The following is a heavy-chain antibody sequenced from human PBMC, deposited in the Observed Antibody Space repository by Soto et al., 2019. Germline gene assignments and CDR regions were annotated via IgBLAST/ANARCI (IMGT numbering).Heavy chain of an antibody. CDR3: TTGGYDFWSGYMEGENKDYYYYGMDV. D-gene: IGHD3-3*01. CDR1: GFTFSNAW. V-gene: IGHV3-15*07. Sequence: GGSLRLSCAASGFTFSNAWMNWVRQAPGKGLEWVGRIKSKTDGGTTDYAAPVKGRFTISRDDSKNTLYLQMNSLKTEDTAVYYCTTGGYDFWSGYMEGENKDYYYYGMDVWGQGTTVTVSS. CDR2: IKSKTDGGTT. J-gene: IGHJ6*02.